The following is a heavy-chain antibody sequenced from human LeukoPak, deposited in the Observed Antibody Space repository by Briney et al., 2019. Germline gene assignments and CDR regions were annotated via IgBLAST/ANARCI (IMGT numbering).Heavy chain of an antibody. CDR2: ISSSSSYI. D-gene: IGHD2-15*01. CDR3: ARFGGGYGMDV. CDR1: GFTFSSYS. V-gene: IGHV3-21*01. J-gene: IGHJ6*02. Sequence: GESLRLSCAAYGFTFSSYSMNWVRQAPGKGLKWVSSISSSSSYIYYADSVKGRFTISRDNAKNSLYLQMNSLRAEDTAVYYCARFGGGYGMDVWGQGTTVTVSS.